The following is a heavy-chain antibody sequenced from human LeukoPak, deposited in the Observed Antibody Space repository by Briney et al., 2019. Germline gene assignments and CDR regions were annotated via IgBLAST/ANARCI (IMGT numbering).Heavy chain of an antibody. J-gene: IGHJ4*02. CDR1: GYTFTNYG. D-gene: IGHD6-25*01. V-gene: IGHV1-18*01. CDR3: ARQFSGTSPGDY. CDR2: ISAYNGNT. Sequence: GASVKVSCKASGYTFTNYGISWVRQAPGQGLEWMGWISAYNGNTNHAQEFQGRVTMTTDTSTSTAYMELRSLRSDDTAVYFCARQFSGTSPGDYWGQGTLVTVSS.